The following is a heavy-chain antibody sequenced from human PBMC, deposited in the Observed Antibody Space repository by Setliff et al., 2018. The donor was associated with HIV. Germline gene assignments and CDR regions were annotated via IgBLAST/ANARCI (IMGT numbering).Heavy chain of an antibody. J-gene: IGHJ4*01. CDR1: GGSFSAYH. Sequence: TRSLTCAVYGGSFSAYHWSWIRQTPGKGLEWLGEINHSGSTAYNLALESRVSMSIDTSKNQFSLKLTSVTAADTAIYYCARGRDYTGSWFRPFYLDFWGHGNLVTVSS. D-gene: IGHD3-3*01. CDR2: INHSGST. CDR3: ARGRDYTGSWFRPFYLDF. V-gene: IGHV4-34*01.